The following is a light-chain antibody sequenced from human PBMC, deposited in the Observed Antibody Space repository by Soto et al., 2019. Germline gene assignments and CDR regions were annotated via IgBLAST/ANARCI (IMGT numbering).Light chain of an antibody. V-gene: IGKV3-15*01. CDR2: GAS. Sequence: EIVMTQSPATLSVSPGERATLSCRASQSVSRNLAWYQQKPGQAPRLLIYGASTRATGIPARFSGSGSGTEFTLTISSLQSEDFAIYYCQQYYNWPPWTFGQGTKVEI. J-gene: IGKJ1*01. CDR1: QSVSRN. CDR3: QQYYNWPPWT.